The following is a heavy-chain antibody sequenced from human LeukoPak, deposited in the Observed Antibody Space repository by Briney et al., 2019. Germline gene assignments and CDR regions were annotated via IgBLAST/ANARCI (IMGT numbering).Heavy chain of an antibody. CDR3: TRNPYGDYYFDC. CDR1: GFTFTSYG. Sequence: GGSLRLSCAASGFTFTSYGMHWVRQSPGKGLEWVALITYDGYYKYYSDSVKGRLTISSDTSKNTLYLQMNSLRAEDTAVYYCTRNPYGDYYFDCWGQGTLVTVSS. CDR2: ITYDGYYK. J-gene: IGHJ4*02. D-gene: IGHD4-17*01. V-gene: IGHV3-30*03.